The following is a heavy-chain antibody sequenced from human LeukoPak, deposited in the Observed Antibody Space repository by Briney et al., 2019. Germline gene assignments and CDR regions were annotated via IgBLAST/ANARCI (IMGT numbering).Heavy chain of an antibody. V-gene: IGHV4-4*07. CDR1: GGSISSYY. CDR3: AGGARYCSGGSCYFREFHY. D-gene: IGHD2-15*01. Sequence: SETLSLTCTVSGGSISSYYWSWIRQPAGKGLEWIGRIYTSGSTNYNPSLKSRVTMSVDTSKNQFSLKLSSVTGADTAVYYCAGGARYCSGGSCYFREFHYWGQGTLVTVSS. CDR2: IYTSGST. J-gene: IGHJ4*02.